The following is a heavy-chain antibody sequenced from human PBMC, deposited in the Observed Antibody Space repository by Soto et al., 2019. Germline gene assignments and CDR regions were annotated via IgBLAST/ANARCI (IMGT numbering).Heavy chain of an antibody. Sequence: SETLSLPGSVSLYSVFDGYQRGWVRQPPGKGLEWIGSIYQSGNTYYNPSLKSRVTISVDTSKNQFSLNLRSVTAADTAVYYCARVDATDWFDPWGQGTPVTVSS. CDR2: IYQSGNT. CDR1: LYSVFDGYQ. V-gene: IGHV4-38-2*02. J-gene: IGHJ5*02. CDR3: ARVDATDWFDP.